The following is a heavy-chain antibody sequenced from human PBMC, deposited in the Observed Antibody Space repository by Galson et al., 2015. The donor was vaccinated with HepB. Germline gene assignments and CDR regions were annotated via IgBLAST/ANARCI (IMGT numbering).Heavy chain of an antibody. CDR1: GYTFTSYG. J-gene: IGHJ4*02. Sequence: SVKVSCKASGYTFTSYGISWVRQAPGQGLEWMGWISAYNGNTNYAQKLQGRVTMTTDTSTSTAYMELRSLRSDDTAVYYCARDTPYYYDSSGYYGFDYWGQGTLVTVSS. D-gene: IGHD3-22*01. CDR2: ISAYNGNT. CDR3: ARDTPYYYDSSGYYGFDY. V-gene: IGHV1-18*04.